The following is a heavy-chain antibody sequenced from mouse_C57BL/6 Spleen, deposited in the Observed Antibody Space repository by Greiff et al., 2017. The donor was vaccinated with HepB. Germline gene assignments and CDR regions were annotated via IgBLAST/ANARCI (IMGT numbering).Heavy chain of an antibody. Sequence: VQRVESGPELVKPGASVKISCKASGYAFSSSWMNWVKQRPGKGLEWIGRIYPGDGDTNYNGKFKGKATLTADKSSSTAYMQLSSLTSEDSAVYCCARVGNYYGSSYDYFDYWGQGTTLTVSS. CDR3: ARVGNYYGSSYDYFDY. CDR1: GYAFSSSW. V-gene: IGHV1-82*01. CDR2: IYPGDGDT. D-gene: IGHD1-1*01. J-gene: IGHJ2*01.